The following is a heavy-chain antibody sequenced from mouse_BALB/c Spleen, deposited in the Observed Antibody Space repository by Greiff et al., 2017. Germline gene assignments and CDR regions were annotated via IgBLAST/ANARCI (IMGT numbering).Heavy chain of an antibody. D-gene: IGHD2-4*01. CDR3: ARLYYDHYYAMDY. CDR1: GFTFSSYG. V-gene: IGHV5-6*01. Sequence: EVQGVESGGDLVKPGGSLKLSCAASGFTFSSYGMSWVRQTPDKRLEWVATISSGGSYTYYPDSVKGRFTISRDNAKNTLYLQMSSLKSEDTAMYYCARLYYDHYYAMDYWGQGTSVTVSS. J-gene: IGHJ4*01. CDR2: ISSGGSYT.